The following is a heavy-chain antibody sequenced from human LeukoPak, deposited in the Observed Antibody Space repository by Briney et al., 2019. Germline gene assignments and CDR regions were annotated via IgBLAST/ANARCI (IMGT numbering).Heavy chain of an antibody. Sequence: SETLSLTCAVSGGSISSYNWWSWVRQPPGKGLEWIGEIYRTGSTNYNPSLKSRVTISVDKSKNQFSLKLSSVTAADTAVYYCARGTPNSSGYYDNWFDPWGQGTLVTVSS. D-gene: IGHD3-22*01. CDR1: GGSISSYNW. CDR3: ARGTPNSSGYYDNWFDP. J-gene: IGHJ5*02. CDR2: IYRTGST. V-gene: IGHV4-4*02.